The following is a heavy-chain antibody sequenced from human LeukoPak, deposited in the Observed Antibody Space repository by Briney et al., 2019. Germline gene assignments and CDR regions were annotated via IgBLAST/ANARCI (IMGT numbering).Heavy chain of an antibody. CDR2: INAGNGNI. V-gene: IGHV1-3*01. J-gene: IGHJ6*02. CDR1: GHTSTTYA. Sequence: ASVKVSCKASGHTSTTYAIHWVRQAPGQGLEWMGWINAGNGNIKYSQKFQGRATITRDTSASTAYMELSSLRSEDTAVYYCARGGTGTTSYYYYGMDVWGQGTTVTVSS. D-gene: IGHD1-1*01. CDR3: ARGGTGTTSYYYYGMDV.